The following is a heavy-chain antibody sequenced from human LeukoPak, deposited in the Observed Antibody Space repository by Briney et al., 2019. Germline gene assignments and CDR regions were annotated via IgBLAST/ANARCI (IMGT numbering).Heavy chain of an antibody. J-gene: IGHJ5*02. D-gene: IGHD2-21*02. CDR3: ARSMTADNWFDP. CDR2: INPNSGGT. Sequence: ASVKVSCKASGYTFTGYYMHWVRQAPGQGLEWMGWINPNSGGTNYAQKFQGRVTMTRDTSISTAYMELSRLRSDDTAVYYCARSMTADNWFDPWGQGTLVTVSS. CDR1: GYTFTGYY. V-gene: IGHV1-2*02.